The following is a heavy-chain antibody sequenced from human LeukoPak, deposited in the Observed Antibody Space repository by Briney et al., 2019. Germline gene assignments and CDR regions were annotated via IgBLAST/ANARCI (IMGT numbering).Heavy chain of an antibody. Sequence: PGGSLRLSCAASGFTFGSYDMHWVRQAPGKGLEWVSYISSSGSTIYYADSVKGRFTISRDNAKNSLYLQMNNLSAGDTAVYYCATTDTVTRRGWFDPWGQEPWSPSPQ. CDR3: ATTDTVTRRGWFDP. J-gene: IGHJ5*02. CDR2: ISSSGSTI. V-gene: IGHV3-48*03. CDR1: GFTFGSYD. D-gene: IGHD4-17*01.